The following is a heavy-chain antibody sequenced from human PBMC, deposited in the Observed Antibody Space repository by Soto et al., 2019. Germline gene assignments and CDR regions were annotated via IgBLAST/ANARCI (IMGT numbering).Heavy chain of an antibody. CDR3: ARREGSSWADYYYYGMDV. D-gene: IGHD6-13*01. J-gene: IGHJ6*02. CDR2: IYHSGST. CDR1: GGSISSSNW. Sequence: SETLSLTCAVSGGSISSSNWWSWVRQPPGKGLEWIGEIYHSGSTNYNPSLKSRVTISVDKSKNQFYLKLSSVTAADTAVYYCARREGSSWADYYYYGMDVWGQGTTVTVSS. V-gene: IGHV4-4*02.